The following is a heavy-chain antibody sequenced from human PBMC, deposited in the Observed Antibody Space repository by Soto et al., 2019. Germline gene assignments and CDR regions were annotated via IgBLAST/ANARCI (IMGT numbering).Heavy chain of an antibody. J-gene: IGHJ5*02. CDR3: AKYRPSDYRNLNWFDP. Sequence: EGQLLESGGGLVQPGGSLRLSCAASGFTFSTYAMTWVRQAPGKGLEWVSTIGDSGSPTYYADSVKGRFTISRDNSRNTLYMQMGSLRDEDTAVYYCAKYRPSDYRNLNWFDPWGQGTLVTVSS. CDR2: IGDSGSPT. CDR1: GFTFSTYA. V-gene: IGHV3-23*01. D-gene: IGHD4-4*01.